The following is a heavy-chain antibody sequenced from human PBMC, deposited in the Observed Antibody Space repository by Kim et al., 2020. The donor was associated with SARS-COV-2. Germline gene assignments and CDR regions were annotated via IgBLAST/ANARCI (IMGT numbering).Heavy chain of an antibody. CDR3: AAEKEEPGARYFDS. CDR1: GGSMISFS. Sequence: SETLSLTCTVSGGSMISFSWSWIRQTPGKGLESLGYLYNNGNTEHNPSLESRVSFSVDTSKKQFSLRLTSVTAADTAIYFCAAEKEEPGARYFDSWGRGILVTVAS. J-gene: IGHJ4*02. CDR2: LYNNGNT. V-gene: IGHV4-59*01. D-gene: IGHD2-2*01.